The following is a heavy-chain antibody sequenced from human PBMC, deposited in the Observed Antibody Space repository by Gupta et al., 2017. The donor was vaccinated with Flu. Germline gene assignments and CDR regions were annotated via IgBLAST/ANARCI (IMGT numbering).Heavy chain of an antibody. V-gene: IGHV3-33*01. Sequence: QMQLVESGGGVVQPGRSLRLSCAASGFTFSSYGMHWVRQAPGKGLEWVAVIWYDGSNKYYADSVKGRFTISRDNSKNTLYLQMNSLRAEDTAVYYCARERDGMDVWGQGTTVTVSS. CDR2: IWYDGSNK. CDR1: GFTFSSYG. J-gene: IGHJ6*02. CDR3: ARERDGMDV.